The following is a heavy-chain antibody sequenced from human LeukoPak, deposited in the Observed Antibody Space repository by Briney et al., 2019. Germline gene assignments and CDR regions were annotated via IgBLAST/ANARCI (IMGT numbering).Heavy chain of an antibody. CDR3: ARGRYGAGSLRDY. J-gene: IGHJ4*02. V-gene: IGHV3-48*01. CDR2: ISSSSSNI. Sequence: PGGSLRLSCAASGFTFSTYSMNWVRQAPGKGLEWVSYISSSSSNIYYADSVNGRFTISRDNAKNSLYLQMNSLRAEDTAVYYCARGRYGAGSLRDYWGQGALVTVSS. D-gene: IGHD3-10*01. CDR1: GFTFSTYS.